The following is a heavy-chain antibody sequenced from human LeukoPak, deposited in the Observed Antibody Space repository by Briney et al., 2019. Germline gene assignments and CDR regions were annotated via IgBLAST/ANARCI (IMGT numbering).Heavy chain of an antibody. V-gene: IGHV3-7*05. CDR3: ASGTGWLIDY. CDR1: GFTISNYW. Sequence: GGSLRLSCAASGFTISNYWMNWARQAPGKGLEWVVNIKQDGSDKRYVDSVKGRFTISRDNAKNLLYLQMDSLRAEDTAVYYCASGTGWLIDYWGQGTLVTVSS. CDR2: IKQDGSDK. D-gene: IGHD6-19*01. J-gene: IGHJ4*02.